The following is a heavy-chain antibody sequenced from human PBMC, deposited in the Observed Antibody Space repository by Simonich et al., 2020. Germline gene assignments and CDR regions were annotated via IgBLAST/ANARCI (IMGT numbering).Heavy chain of an antibody. CDR3: ASPSGSYAGGHAFDI. CDR2: INHSGST. D-gene: IGHD1-26*01. V-gene: IGHV4-34*01. J-gene: IGHJ3*02. Sequence: QVQLQESGPGLVKPSETLSLTCAVYGGSFSGYYWSWIRQPPGKGLEWIGEINHSGSTNYNPSLKSRVTISVDTSKNQFSLKLSSVTAADTAVYYCASPSGSYAGGHAFDIWGQGTMVTVSS. CDR1: GGSFSGYY.